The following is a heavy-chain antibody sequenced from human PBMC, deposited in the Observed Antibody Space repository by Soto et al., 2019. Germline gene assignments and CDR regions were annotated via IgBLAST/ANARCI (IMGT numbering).Heavy chain of an antibody. J-gene: IGHJ4*02. V-gene: IGHV3-23*01. CDR2: ISGSGGST. Sequence: EVQLLESGGGLVQPGGSLRLSCAASEFTFSTYAMSWVRQAPGKGLEWVSAISGSGGSTYYADSVKGRFTISRHTSKNTLYLQMNSLRAEDTALYYCAKSSSSNWYDYFDYWGQGTLVTVSS. CDR1: EFTFSTYA. CDR3: AKSSSSNWYDYFDY. D-gene: IGHD6-13*01.